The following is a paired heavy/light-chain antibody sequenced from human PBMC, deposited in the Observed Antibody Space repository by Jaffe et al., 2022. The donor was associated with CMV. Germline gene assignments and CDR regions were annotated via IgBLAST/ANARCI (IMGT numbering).Light chain of an antibody. CDR1: SSDVGGYNY. CDR3: SSYTTSSTEV. Sequence: QSALTQPASVSGSPGQSITISCTGTSSDVGGYNYVSWYQQYPGKVPKLMIHDVSHRASGVSNRFSASKSGNTASLTISGLQAEDEADYYCSSYTTSSTEVFGTGTKVTVL. CDR2: DVS. J-gene: IGLJ1*01. V-gene: IGLV2-14*03.
Heavy chain of an antibody. J-gene: IGHJ6*02. Sequence: EVQLVESGGGLVQPGGSLRLSCAASGFPVSSSYMSWVRQAPGKGLEWVAIIYNNGATYYTGSVKGRFTISRDDSENMLSLQMNGLRAEDTAVYYCANYGWGTYYRSSSYYYGMDVWGQGTTVTVTS. CDR2: IYNNGAT. CDR3: ANYGWGTYYRSSSYYYGMDV. V-gene: IGHV3-53*01. CDR1: GFPVSSSY. D-gene: IGHD3-10*01.